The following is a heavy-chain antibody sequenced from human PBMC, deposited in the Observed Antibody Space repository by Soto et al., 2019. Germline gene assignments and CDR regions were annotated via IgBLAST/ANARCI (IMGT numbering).Heavy chain of an antibody. V-gene: IGHV1-58*02. CDR2: IVVGSGNT. CDR3: AAERAAAGKGALN. Sequence: ASVKPSCKACGVRFTSSAMQWVRQARGQRLEWIGWIVVGSGNTNYAQKFQERVTITRDMSTSTAYMELSSLRSEDTAVYYCAAERAAAGKGALNWGQGTLVTVSS. CDR1: GVRFTSSA. D-gene: IGHD6-13*01. J-gene: IGHJ4*02.